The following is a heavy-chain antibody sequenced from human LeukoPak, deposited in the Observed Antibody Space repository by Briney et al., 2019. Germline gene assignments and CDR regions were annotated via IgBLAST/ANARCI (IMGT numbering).Heavy chain of an antibody. J-gene: IGHJ3*02. CDR2: IYYSGST. Sequence: SETLSLTCTVSGGSISSYYWSWIRQPPGKGLEWIGYIYYSGSTNYNPALKSRVTISVDTSKNQFSLKLSSVTAADTAVYYCAKHQYYDYVWGCYRGAFAIWGQGTMVTVSS. CDR1: GGSISSYY. V-gene: IGHV4-59*08. D-gene: IGHD3-16*02. CDR3: AKHQYYDYVWGCYRGAFAI.